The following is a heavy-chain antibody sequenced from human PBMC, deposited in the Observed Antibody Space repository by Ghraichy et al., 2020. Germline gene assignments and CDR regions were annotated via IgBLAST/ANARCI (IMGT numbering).Heavy chain of an antibody. CDR1: GFNFNNYV. J-gene: IGHJ5*02. CDR3: AKDRNRMHVPGTFSDT. V-gene: IGHV3-23*01. Sequence: GGSLRLSCSASGFNFNNYVMSWIRQAPGKGLEWVSAISGRGGSTYYADSVKGHFTISRDNSKNTLYLQMKSLRVEDTAVYYCAKDRNRMHVPGTFSDTWGQGTLVTVS. D-gene: IGHD6-6*01. CDR2: ISGRGGST.